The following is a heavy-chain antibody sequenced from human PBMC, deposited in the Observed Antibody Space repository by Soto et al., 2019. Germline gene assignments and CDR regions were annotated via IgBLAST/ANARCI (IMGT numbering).Heavy chain of an antibody. CDR3: ARDPERPYYYYGMDV. CDR2: INPSGGST. CDR1: GYTFTSYY. Sequence: ASVKVSCKASGYTFTSYYMHWVRQAPGQGLEWMGIINPSGGSTSYAQKFQGRVTMTRDTSTSTVYMELSSLRSEDTAVYYCARDPERPYYYYGMDVWGQETTVTVSS. J-gene: IGHJ6*02. V-gene: IGHV1-46*01. D-gene: IGHD1-1*01.